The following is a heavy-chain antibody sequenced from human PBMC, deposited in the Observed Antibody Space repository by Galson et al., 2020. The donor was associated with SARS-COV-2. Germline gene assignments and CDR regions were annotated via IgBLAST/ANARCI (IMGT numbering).Heavy chain of an antibody. CDR2: ISYNGSNK. Sequence: QAGGSLRLSCAASGFTFSSYGMHWVRQAPGKGLEWVAVISYNGSNKYYADSVKGRFTISRDNSKNTLYLQMNSLRAEDTAVYYCAKEGSEDYYDSSGYCLVYWGQGTLVTVSS. J-gene: IGHJ4*02. D-gene: IGHD3-22*01. CDR1: GFTFSSYG. CDR3: AKEGSEDYYDSSGYCLVY. V-gene: IGHV3-30*18.